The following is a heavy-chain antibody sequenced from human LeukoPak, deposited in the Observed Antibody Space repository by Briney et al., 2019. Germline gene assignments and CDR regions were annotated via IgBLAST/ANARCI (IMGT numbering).Heavy chain of an antibody. V-gene: IGHV1-24*01. CDR3: ATESPRRQYYYDPNWFDP. Sequence: ASVKVSCKVSGYTLTELSMHWVRQAPGKGLEWRGGFDPEDGETIYAQKFQGRVTMTEDTSTDTAYMELSSLRSDDTAVYYCATESPRRQYYYDPNWFDPWGQGTLVTVSS. CDR1: GYTLTELS. CDR2: FDPEDGET. J-gene: IGHJ5*02. D-gene: IGHD3-22*01.